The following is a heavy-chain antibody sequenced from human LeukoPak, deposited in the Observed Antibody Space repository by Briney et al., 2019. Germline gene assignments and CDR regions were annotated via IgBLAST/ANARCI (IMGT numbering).Heavy chain of an antibody. CDR3: ATGNYYDSRGYYTFGH. V-gene: IGHV3-74*01. Sequence: GGSLRLSCAASGFAFNKYWMHWVRQTPGKGLVWVSRINGDGSTTSYADSVKGGFTISRDNAKNTLYLQMRSLRAEDTAVYYCATGNYYDSRGYYTFGHWGQGTLVTVSS. D-gene: IGHD3-22*01. CDR1: GFAFNKYW. J-gene: IGHJ4*02. CDR2: INGDGSTT.